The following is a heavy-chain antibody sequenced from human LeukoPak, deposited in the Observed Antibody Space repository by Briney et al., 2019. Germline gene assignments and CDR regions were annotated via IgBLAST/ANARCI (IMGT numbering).Heavy chain of an antibody. J-gene: IGHJ4*02. CDR1: GYSISSGYY. D-gene: IGHD6-19*01. CDR3: ARSVAGSFY. CDR2: INHSGST. V-gene: IGHV4-38-2*01. Sequence: SETLSLTCAVSGYSISSGYYWGWIRQPLGKGLEWIGSINHSGSTYYNPSLESRVTISVDTSKNQFSLKLSSVTAADTAVYYCARSVAGSFYWGQGTLVTVSS.